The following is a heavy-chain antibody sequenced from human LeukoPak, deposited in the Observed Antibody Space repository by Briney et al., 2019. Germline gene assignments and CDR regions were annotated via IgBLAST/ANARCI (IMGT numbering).Heavy chain of an antibody. D-gene: IGHD6-13*01. V-gene: IGHV3-30*04. CDR3: AKLFSGSWGDFDS. CDR1: GFSFSSYT. CDR2: ITYDGSNQ. Sequence: PGRSLRLSCAASGFSFSSYTLHWVRQAPGKGLEWVAVITYDGSNQNYADSVRGRFTISRDNSKNTLYLHMNSLRAGDTAVYHCAKLFSGSWGDFDSWGQGTLVTVSS. J-gene: IGHJ4*02.